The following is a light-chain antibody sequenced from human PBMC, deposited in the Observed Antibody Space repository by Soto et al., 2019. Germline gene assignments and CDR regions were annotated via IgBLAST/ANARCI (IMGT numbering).Light chain of an antibody. J-gene: IGLJ2*01. CDR1: SSDIGNYNY. V-gene: IGLV2-14*01. CDR2: EVS. CDR3: SSYTNGKTAVA. Sequence: QSALTQPASVSGSPGQSITISCTGSSSDIGNYNYVSWYQQHPGTAPKLMLFEVSQRPSGVSDRFSGSKSGNAASLTISGLQAEDEADYYCSSYTNGKTAVAFGGGTKLTVL.